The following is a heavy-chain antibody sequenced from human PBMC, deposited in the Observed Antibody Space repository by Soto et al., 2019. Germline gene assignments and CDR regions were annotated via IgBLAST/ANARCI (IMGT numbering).Heavy chain of an antibody. V-gene: IGHV3-23*01. J-gene: IGHJ6*03. CDR3: AKEGAWRLNYYYYYMDV. D-gene: IGHD3-3*01. Sequence: EVQLLESGGGLVQSGGSLRLSCAASGFTFSMYAMSWVRQAPGKGLEWVSAISGSGDRTDYADSVKGRFTISRDNSKSTLYLQMNRLRAEDTAVYYCAKEGAWRLNYYYYYMDVWGKGNTVTVSS. CDR2: ISGSGDRT. CDR1: GFTFSMYA.